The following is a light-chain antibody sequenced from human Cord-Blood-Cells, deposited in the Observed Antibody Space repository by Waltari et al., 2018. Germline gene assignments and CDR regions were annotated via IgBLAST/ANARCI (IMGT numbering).Light chain of an antibody. CDR2: DVS. Sequence: QSALTQPASVSGSPGQSITISCTGTSSDVGGYNYVSWYQQHPAKAPKLMFYDVSNRPSGVSTRVSGSKSGNTASLTLSGLQAEDEADYYCSSYTSSITVVFGGGTKLTGL. CDR1: SSDVGGYNY. V-gene: IGLV2-14*01. J-gene: IGLJ2*01. CDR3: SSYTSSITVV.